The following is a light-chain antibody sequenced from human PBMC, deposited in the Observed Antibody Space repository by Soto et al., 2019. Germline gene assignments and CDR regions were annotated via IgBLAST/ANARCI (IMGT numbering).Light chain of an antibody. V-gene: IGKV3-20*01. CDR2: GAS. Sequence: IVLTHSPGTLSLSPGERATFSCRASQSVSSSYIAWYQQKRGQAPRRLIYGASIRATGIPDRFSGSGSGTDFTLTISRLEPEDFALYYCQQYHTSPLTFGQGTKVDIK. J-gene: IGKJ1*01. CDR3: QQYHTSPLT. CDR1: QSVSSSY.